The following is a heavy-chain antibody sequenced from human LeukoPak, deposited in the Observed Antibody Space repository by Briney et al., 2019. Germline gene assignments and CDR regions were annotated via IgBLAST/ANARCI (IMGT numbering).Heavy chain of an antibody. V-gene: IGHV1-18*04. J-gene: IGHJ1*01. CDR3: ASDWPTVIADL. Sequence: ASVKVSCKSSVYNFLSHGIIWVRQAPGQGLEWLGWIRADNGDTRFSQKFQGRFTITTDTSTSTAHMALRSLRSDDTAVYYCASDWPTVIADLWGQGNLVTVSS. CDR2: IRADNGDT. D-gene: IGHD4-11*01. CDR1: VYNFLSHG.